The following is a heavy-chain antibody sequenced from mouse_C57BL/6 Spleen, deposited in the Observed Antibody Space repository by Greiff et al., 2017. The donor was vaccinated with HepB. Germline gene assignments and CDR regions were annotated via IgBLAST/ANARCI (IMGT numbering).Heavy chain of an antibody. CDR2: ISSGSSTI. J-gene: IGHJ3*01. D-gene: IGHD2-5*01. CDR1: GFTFSDYG. V-gene: IGHV5-17*01. CDR3: ARQGSNYVAY. Sequence: EVKLQESGGGLVKPGGSLKLSCAASGFTFSDYGMHWVRQAPEKGLEWVAYISSGSSTIYYADTVKGRFTISRDNAKNTLFLQMTSLRSEDTAMYYCARQGSNYVAYWGQGTLVTVSA.